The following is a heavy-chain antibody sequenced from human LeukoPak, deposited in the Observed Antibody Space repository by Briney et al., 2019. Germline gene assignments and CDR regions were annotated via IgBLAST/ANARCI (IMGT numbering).Heavy chain of an antibody. J-gene: IGHJ4*02. CDR3: ARLYSSSWFCDY. V-gene: IGHV3-21*01. CDR1: GFTFSSYS. CDR2: ISSSSSYI. Sequence: GGSLRLSCAASGFTFSSYSMNWVRQTPGKGLEWVSSISSSSSYIYYADSVKGRFTISRDNAKNSLYLQMNSLRAEDTAVYYCARLYSSSWFCDYWGQGTLVTVSS. D-gene: IGHD6-13*01.